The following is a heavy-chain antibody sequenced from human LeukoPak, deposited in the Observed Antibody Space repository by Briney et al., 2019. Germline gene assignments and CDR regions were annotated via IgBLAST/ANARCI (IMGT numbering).Heavy chain of an antibody. D-gene: IGHD2-15*01. J-gene: IGHJ4*02. V-gene: IGHV1-3*01. CDR3: ARAIVVVVAASNLDY. Sequence: KFQGRVTITRDTSASTAYMELSSLRSEDTAVYYYARAIVVVVAASNLDYWGQGTLVTVSS.